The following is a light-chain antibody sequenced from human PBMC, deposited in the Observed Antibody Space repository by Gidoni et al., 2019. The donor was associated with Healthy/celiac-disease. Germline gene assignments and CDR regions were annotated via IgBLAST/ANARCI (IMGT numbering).Light chain of an antibody. CDR2: DAS. V-gene: IGKV3-11*01. CDR3: QQRSNWPPTWT. Sequence: DIVLTQSPATLSLSPGGRATPSCRASPSVSSNLAWYQQQPGQAPRILIYDASNRAAGAPARCSSSGSGTDFTLTISSLEPEDIAVYYCQQRSNWPPTWTFGQGTKVEIK. CDR1: PSVSSN. J-gene: IGKJ1*01.